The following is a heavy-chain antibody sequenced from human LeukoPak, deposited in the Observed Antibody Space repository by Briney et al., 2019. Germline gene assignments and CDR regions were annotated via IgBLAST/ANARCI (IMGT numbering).Heavy chain of an antibody. D-gene: IGHD2-15*01. V-gene: IGHV6-1*01. CDR1: GDSVSSNNAA. CDR2: TYYRSRWYN. J-gene: IGHJ6*03. CDR3: ARDYSSSKRGFYFYMDV. Sequence: SQTLSLTCAISGDSVSSNNAAWNWMRQSPSRGLEWLGRTYYRSRWYNDYAVSVKSRVIISPDTSKNQFSLQLNSVTPEYTALYFCARDYSSSKRGFYFYMDVWGKGTTVTVSS.